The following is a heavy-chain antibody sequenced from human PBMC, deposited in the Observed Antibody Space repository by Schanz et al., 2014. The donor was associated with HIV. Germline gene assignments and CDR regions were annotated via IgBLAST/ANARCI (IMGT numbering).Heavy chain of an antibody. Sequence: EVQLLESGGGLVQPGGSLRLSCKVSGLTFSNHAMTWVRQAPGKGLGWVANIKQDVSLENYVDSVKGRFAISRDNSKNTLYLEMNSLRPEDTAVYYCARETSGFSTSWPPRYHYYGMDVWGQGTTVTVSS. D-gene: IGHD6-13*01. CDR1: GLTFSNHA. CDR2: IKQDVSLE. J-gene: IGHJ6*02. CDR3: ARETSGFSTSWPPRYHYYGMDV. V-gene: IGHV3-7*01.